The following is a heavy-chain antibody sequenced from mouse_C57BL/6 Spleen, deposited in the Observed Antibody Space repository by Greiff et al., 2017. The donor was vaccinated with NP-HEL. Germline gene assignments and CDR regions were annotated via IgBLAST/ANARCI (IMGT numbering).Heavy chain of an antibody. CDR1: GYTFTSYW. CDR2: IHPNSGST. V-gene: IGHV1-64*01. D-gene: IGHD1-1*01. J-gene: IGHJ1*03. Sequence: QVQLQQPGAELVKPGASVKLSCKASGYTFTSYWMHWVKQRPGQGLERIGMIHPNSGSTNYNEKFKSKATLTVDKSSSTAYMQLSSLTSEDSAVYYCARGGGSSYVSYWYFDVWGTGTTVTVSS. CDR3: ARGGGSSYVSYWYFDV.